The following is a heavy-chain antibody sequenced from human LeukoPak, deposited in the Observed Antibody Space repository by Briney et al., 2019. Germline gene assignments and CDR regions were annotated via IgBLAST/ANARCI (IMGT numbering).Heavy chain of an antibody. J-gene: IGHJ4*02. CDR1: GGSFSGYY. D-gene: IGHD2-8*01. V-gene: IGHV4-34*01. CDR2: INHSGST. Sequence: SETLSLTCAVYGGSFSGYYWSWIRQPPGKGLEWIGEINHSGSTNYNPSLKSRVTISVETSKNQFSLKLSSVTAAETAAYYWARGAVLMVYAFSPKRETFDYWGQGTLVTVSS. CDR3: ARGAVLMVYAFSPKRETFDY.